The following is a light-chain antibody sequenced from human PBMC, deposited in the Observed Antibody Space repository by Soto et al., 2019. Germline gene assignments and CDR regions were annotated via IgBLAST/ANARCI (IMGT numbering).Light chain of an antibody. CDR1: ISDVGGYKH. Sequence: QSALTQPASVSGSPGQSITISCSGTISDVGGYKHVAWYQQYPGKAPKLIIYDATSRPSGISSRFSGSKSGNTASLTISGLQADDEADYYCSSYTSSTTLDVFGTGTKVTVL. CDR3: SSYTSSTTLDV. J-gene: IGLJ1*01. V-gene: IGLV2-14*01. CDR2: DAT.